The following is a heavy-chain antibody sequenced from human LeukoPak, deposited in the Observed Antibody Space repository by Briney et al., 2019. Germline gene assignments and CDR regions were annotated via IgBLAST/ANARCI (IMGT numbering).Heavy chain of an antibody. J-gene: IGHJ4*02. Sequence: SVKVSCKASGGTFSTYPISWVRQAPGQGLEWMGGILPIFGTPNYAQKFQGRVTITTDDSTNTAYMELSSLKFEDTAMYYCARADTKVARDRSSGVGYWGQGTLVTVSS. D-gene: IGHD6-25*01. CDR1: GGTFSTYP. CDR2: ILPIFGTP. CDR3: ARADTKVARDRSSGVGY. V-gene: IGHV1-69*05.